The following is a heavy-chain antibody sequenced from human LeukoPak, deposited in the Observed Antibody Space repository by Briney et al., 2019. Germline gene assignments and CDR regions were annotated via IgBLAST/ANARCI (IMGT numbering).Heavy chain of an antibody. Sequence: GGSLRLSCAASGFTFSSYAMHWVRQAPGKGLGWVAVISYDGSNKYYADSVKGRFTISRDNSKNTLYLQMNSLRAEDTAVYYCARETFSSGSDYWGQGTLVTVSS. V-gene: IGHV3-30-3*01. J-gene: IGHJ4*02. CDR1: GFTFSSYA. D-gene: IGHD6-25*01. CDR3: ARETFSSGSDY. CDR2: ISYDGSNK.